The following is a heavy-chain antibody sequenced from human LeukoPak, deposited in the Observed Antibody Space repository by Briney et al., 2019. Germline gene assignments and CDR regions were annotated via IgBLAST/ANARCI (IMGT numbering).Heavy chain of an antibody. CDR3: AKKVVVGATSPYSDFQD. CDR2: ITGTGGK. Sequence: GGSLRLSCAVSGFTLTNHGVSWVRQAPGKGLEWVSIITGTGGKYYGDSVKGRFVLSRDNSKNTVYMQMSGLRAEDTATYYCAKKVVVGATSPYSDFQDWGQGTLVTVSS. D-gene: IGHD1-26*01. J-gene: IGHJ1*01. V-gene: IGHV3-23*01. CDR1: GFTLTNHG.